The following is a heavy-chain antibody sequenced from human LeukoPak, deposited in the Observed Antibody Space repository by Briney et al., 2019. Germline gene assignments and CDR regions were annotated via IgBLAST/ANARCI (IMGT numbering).Heavy chain of an antibody. CDR2: IKQDGSEK. Sequence: PGGSLRLSCAASGFTFSSYWMTWVRQAPGKGLEWVASIKQDGSEKYCLDSVKGRFTISRDNAKNSLYLQMNSLRAEDTAVYYCAKGGGAAATHLPDYWGQGTLVTVSS. CDR1: GFTFSSYW. J-gene: IGHJ4*02. V-gene: IGHV3-7*01. D-gene: IGHD6-13*01. CDR3: AKGGGAAATHLPDY.